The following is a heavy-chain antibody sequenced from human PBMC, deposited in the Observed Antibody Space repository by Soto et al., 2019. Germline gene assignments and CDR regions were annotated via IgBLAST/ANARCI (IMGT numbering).Heavy chain of an antibody. CDR3: ARLSFSYGVDV. V-gene: IGHV4-4*02. CDR1: GGSISSANW. J-gene: IGHJ6*02. Sequence: SETLSLTCAVSGGSISSANWWTWVRQPPGKGLERIGEIYHGGSTSYNPSLKSRVTLSLDKFKNHFSLNLTSVTAADTAVYYCARLSFSYGVDVWGQGTTVTVSS. CDR2: IYHGGST.